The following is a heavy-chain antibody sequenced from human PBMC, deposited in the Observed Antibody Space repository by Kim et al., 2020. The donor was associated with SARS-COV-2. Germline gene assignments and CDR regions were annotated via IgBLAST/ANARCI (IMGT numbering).Heavy chain of an antibody. D-gene: IGHD3-9*01. CDR1: GFTFSSYG. CDR3: AKDRLTRSSKYYFDY. J-gene: IGHJ4*02. Sequence: GGSLRLSCAASGFTFSSYGMHWVRQAPGKGLEWVAVISYDGSNKYYADSVKGRFTISRDNSKNTLYLQMNSLRAEDTAVYYCAKDRLTRSSKYYFDYWGQGTLVTVSS. V-gene: IGHV3-30*18. CDR2: ISYDGSNK.